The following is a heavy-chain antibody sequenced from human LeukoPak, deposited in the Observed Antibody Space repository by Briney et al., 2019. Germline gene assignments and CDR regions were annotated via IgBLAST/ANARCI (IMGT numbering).Heavy chain of an antibody. Sequence: GGSLNISCKGFGYSFTSYWSGWVRPMPGKGLEWMGIIYPGDSDTRYSPSFQGQVSIAADTSISTAYLQWSSLKSSDTAMYYCARHKVVINVGYYYYYMDVWGKGTTVTVSS. CDR1: GYSFTSYW. CDR3: ARHKVVINVGYYYYYMDV. CDR2: IYPGDSDT. V-gene: IGHV5-51*01. J-gene: IGHJ6*03. D-gene: IGHD3-22*01.